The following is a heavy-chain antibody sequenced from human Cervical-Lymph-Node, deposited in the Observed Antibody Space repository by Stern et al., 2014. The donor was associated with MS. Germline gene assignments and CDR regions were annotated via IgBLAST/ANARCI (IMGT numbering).Heavy chain of an antibody. CDR3: AHRRTAFYFFDY. J-gene: IGHJ4*02. D-gene: IGHD3-10*01. V-gene: IGHV2-5*02. Sequence: QVTLRESGPALVKPTQSLTLTCTFSGFSLNTDGVAVGWIRQTPGKAPEWLSVICWDDEKKYSPSLQSSLAISMDSSKNQVVLNMANMDPLDTGTYYCAHRRTAFYFFDYWGQGILVTVSS. CDR2: ICWDDEK. CDR1: GFSLNTDGVA.